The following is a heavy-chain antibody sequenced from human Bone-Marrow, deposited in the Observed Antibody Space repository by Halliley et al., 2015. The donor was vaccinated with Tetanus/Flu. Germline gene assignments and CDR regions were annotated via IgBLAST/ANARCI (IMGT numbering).Heavy chain of an antibody. CDR2: VYASGSP. D-gene: IGHD5-12*01. CDR3: ARYSGYDSTFDY. V-gene: IGHV4-59*01. Sequence: EWIGYVYASGSPYHNPPLKSRVTISLDTSKNQFSLRLSSVAAADTAVYYCARYSGYDSTFDYWGQGTLVTVSS. J-gene: IGHJ4*02.